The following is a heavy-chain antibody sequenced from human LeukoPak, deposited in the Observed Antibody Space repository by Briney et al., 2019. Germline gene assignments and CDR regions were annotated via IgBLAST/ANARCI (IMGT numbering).Heavy chain of an antibody. CDR1: GFTFSSYE. CDR2: IKKDGSEK. D-gene: IGHD3-22*01. V-gene: IGHV3-7*04. Sequence: GGSLRLSCAASGFTFSSYEMNWVRQAPGKGLEWVANIKKDGSEKYYVDSVKGRFTISRDNAKNSLYLQMNSLRGEDTAVYYCARAYYYDSSGYGFDYWGQGTLVTVSS. CDR3: ARAYYYDSSGYGFDY. J-gene: IGHJ4*02.